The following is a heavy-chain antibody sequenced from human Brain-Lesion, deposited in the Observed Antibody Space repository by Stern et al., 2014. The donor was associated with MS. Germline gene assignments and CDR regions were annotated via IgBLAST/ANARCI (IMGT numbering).Heavy chain of an antibody. CDR2: TNPNTGGT. V-gene: IGHV1-2*02. D-gene: IGHD3-3*01. CDR1: GYIFTGYY. J-gene: IGHJ6*02. CDR3: ARDQRGITIFGVVTDYYYLGMDV. Sequence: QVQLGQSGAEVKKPGASVKVSCKTSGYIFTGYYIHWVRQAPGQGLEWMAWTNPNTGGTKYAQKFQGRVTMSRDTSISTAYVELSSLTSDDTAVYYCARDQRGITIFGVVTDYYYLGMDVWGQGTTVTVSS.